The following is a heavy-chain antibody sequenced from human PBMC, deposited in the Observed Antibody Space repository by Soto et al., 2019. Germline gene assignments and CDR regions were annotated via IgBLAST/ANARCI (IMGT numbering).Heavy chain of an antibody. CDR2: IYYSGST. D-gene: IGHD2-15*01. Sequence: SETLSLTCTVPGGSISSSIYYWGWIRQPPGKGLEWIGSIYYSGSTYYNPSLKSRVTISVDTSKNQFSLKLSSVTAADTAVYYCARHTPAISISDHWGQGTLVTVSS. J-gene: IGHJ4*02. V-gene: IGHV4-39*01. CDR3: ARHTPAISISDH. CDR1: GGSISSSIYY.